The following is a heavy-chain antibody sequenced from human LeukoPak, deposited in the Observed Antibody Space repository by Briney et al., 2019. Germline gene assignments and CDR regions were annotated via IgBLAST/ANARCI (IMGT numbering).Heavy chain of an antibody. J-gene: IGHJ6*04. D-gene: IGHD2-2*01. CDR1: GFTFNTYG. V-gene: IGHV3-30*02. Sequence: GGSLRLSCAASGFTFNTYGMHWVRQAPGKGLEWVAFIRYDGNNKYYADSVKGRFTISRDNSENTLDLQMNSLRAEDTAVYYCAKVACSTTSCPQDVWGKGTTVTVSS. CDR3: AKVACSTTSCPQDV. CDR2: IRYDGNNK.